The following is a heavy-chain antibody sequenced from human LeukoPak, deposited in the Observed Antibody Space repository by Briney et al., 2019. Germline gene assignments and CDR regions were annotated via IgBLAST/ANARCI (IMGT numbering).Heavy chain of an antibody. J-gene: IGHJ4*02. CDR1: GGSFSGYY. V-gene: IGHV4-34*01. Sequence: PSETLSLTCAVYGGSFSGYYWSWIRQPPGKGLEWIGEINHSGSTNYNPSLKSRVTISVDTSKNQFSLKLSSVTAADTAVYYCARHRGLGYCSSTSCSPYFDYWGQGTLVTVSS. CDR3: ARHRGLGYCSSTSCSPYFDY. CDR2: INHSGST. D-gene: IGHD2-2*01.